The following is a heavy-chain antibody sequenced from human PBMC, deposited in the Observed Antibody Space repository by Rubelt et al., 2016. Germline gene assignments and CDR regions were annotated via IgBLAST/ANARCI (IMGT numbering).Heavy chain of an antibody. CDR2: LSGSVGSK. J-gene: IGHJ4*02. CDR3: VFDF. Sequence: EVQLVESGGGLVQPGGSLRLSCAASGFTFSFYAMSWVRQAPGQGLELVYALSGSVGSKYYADPVKGRLTMSRDNSRNTLNLKMNSLRAEDTALYYCVFDFWGQGTRVTVSS. CDR1: GFTFSFYA. V-gene: IGHV3-23*04.